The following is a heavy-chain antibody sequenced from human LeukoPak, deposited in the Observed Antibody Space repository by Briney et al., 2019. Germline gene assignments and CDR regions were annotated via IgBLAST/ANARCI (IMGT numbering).Heavy chain of an antibody. CDR2: ISSSSNV. V-gene: IGHV3-48*02. CDR3: ARSSLLHSNAMDV. CDR1: GFTFNSYS. D-gene: IGHD5-18*01. J-gene: IGHJ6*02. Sequence: GGSLRLSCAASGFTFNSYSINWVRQAPGKGLEWISYISSSSNVYYADSVKGRFTISRDNTKNPLYLQMSSLRDDDTAVYYCARSSLLHSNAMDVWGQGTTVTVSS.